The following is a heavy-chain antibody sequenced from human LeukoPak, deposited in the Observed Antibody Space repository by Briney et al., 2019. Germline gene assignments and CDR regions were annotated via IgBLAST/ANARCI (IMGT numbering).Heavy chain of an antibody. J-gene: IGHJ4*02. D-gene: IGHD4-17*01. CDR1: GFTFSSYW. CDR3: ARETSDGTPSYGDYVDY. Sequence: GGSLRLSCAASGFTFSSYWMSWVRQAPGKGLEWVANIKQDGSGKYYVDSVKGRFTISRDNAKNSLYLQMNSLRAEDTAVYYCARETSDGTPSYGDYVDYWGQGTLVTVSS. CDR2: IKQDGSGK. V-gene: IGHV3-7*01.